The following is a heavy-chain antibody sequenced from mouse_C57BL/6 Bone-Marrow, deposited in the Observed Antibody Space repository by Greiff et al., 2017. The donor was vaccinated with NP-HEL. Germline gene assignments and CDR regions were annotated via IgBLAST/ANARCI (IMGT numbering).Heavy chain of an antibody. Sequence: EVMLVESGGGLVQPGGSLSLSCAASGFTFTDYYMSWVRQPPGKALEWLGFIRNKANGYTTEYSASVKGRFTISRDNSQSILYLQMNALRAEDSATYYCARSIYYDYADDPFYAMDYRGQGTSVTVSS. V-gene: IGHV7-3*01. D-gene: IGHD2-4*01. CDR2: IRNKANGYTT. J-gene: IGHJ4*01. CDR3: ARSIYYDYADDPFYAMDY. CDR1: GFTFTDYY.